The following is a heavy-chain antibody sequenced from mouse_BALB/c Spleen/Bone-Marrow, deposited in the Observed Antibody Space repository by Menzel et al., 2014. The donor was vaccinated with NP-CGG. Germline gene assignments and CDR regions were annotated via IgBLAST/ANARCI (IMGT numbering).Heavy chain of an antibody. J-gene: IGHJ2*01. V-gene: IGHV1S126*01. D-gene: IGHD1-2*01. Sequence: QVQLQQSGPQVVRPGASVKISCEASGYSFTSYWMHWVKQRPGQGLEWIGMIDPSDSETRLNQKFKDKATLTVDKSPSTAYMQLSSPTSEDSAVYYCARVGLRLPYYFDYWGQGTTLTVSS. CDR3: ARVGLRLPYYFDY. CDR2: IDPSDSET. CDR1: GYSFTSYW.